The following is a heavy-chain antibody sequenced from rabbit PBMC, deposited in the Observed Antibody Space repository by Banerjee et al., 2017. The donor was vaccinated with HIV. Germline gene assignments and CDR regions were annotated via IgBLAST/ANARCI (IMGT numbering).Heavy chain of an antibody. V-gene: IGHV1S40*01. CDR1: GFTISSSYY. CDR3: ARGSTRLDL. J-gene: IGHJ6*01. D-gene: IGHD3-1*01. CDR2: VYAGSSGST. Sequence: QSLEESGGGLVQPEGSLALTCKASGFTISSSYYMCWVRQAPGKGLEWIGCVYAGSSGSTAYASWVNGRFTISKTSSTTVTLQMTSLTAADTATYFCARGSTRLDLWGPGTLVTVS.